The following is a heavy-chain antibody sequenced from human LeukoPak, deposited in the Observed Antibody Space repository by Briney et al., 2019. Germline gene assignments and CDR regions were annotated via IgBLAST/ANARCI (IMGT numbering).Heavy chain of an antibody. Sequence: GESLKISCKGSGXSFTNYWIAWVRQMPGKGLKWMGIIYPGDSDTRKSPSLQGQVTISADKSINTTFLQWNSLKASDTAMYYCARGVEWETYRSDASDIWGQGTMVTVSS. J-gene: IGHJ3*02. CDR1: GXSFTNYW. CDR3: ARGVEWETYRSDASDI. D-gene: IGHD3-16*02. CDR2: IYPGDSDT. V-gene: IGHV5-51*01.